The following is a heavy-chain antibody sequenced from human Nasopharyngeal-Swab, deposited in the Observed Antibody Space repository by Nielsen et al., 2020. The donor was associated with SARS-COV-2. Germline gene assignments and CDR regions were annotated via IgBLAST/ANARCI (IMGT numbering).Heavy chain of an antibody. D-gene: IGHD2-8*01. V-gene: IGHV3-7*01. CDR3: ARDRPQYCTNGVCFFSNYYSYYMDV. Sequence: GGSLRLSCAASGFTFSNYWMSWVRQAPGKGLEWVANIKQDGNEIYYVDSLKGRFTISRDNAKNSLYLQMNSLRAEDTAVYFCARDRPQYCTNGVCFFSNYYSYYMDVWGKGTTVTVSS. CDR1: GFTFSNYW. CDR2: IKQDGNEI. J-gene: IGHJ6*03.